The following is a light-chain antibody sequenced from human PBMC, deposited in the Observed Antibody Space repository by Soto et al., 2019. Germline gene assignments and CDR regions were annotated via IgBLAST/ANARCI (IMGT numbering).Light chain of an antibody. CDR2: DAS. CDR1: QSVDRY. V-gene: IGKV1-5*01. Sequence: DIQMTQSPSTLSASVGDRVSITCRASQSVDRYLAWYQQKPGKAPHLLIYDASSLESGVPSRFSGSGSGTEFNLTISRLQPDDFTTYYCQQANSFPLTFGGGTKVDIK. J-gene: IGKJ4*01. CDR3: QQANSFPLT.